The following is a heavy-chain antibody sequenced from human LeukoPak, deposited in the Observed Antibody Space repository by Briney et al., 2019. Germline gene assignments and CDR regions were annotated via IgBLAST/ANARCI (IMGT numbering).Heavy chain of an antibody. V-gene: IGHV4-59*01. CDR1: GESITSYY. Sequence: SETLSLTCIVSGESITSYYWSWIRQPPGKGLEWIGYIYYTGSSKYNPSLKSRVTLSVDTSENQFSLTLNSVTAADTAVYYCTRAPRKAWFDPWGQGTLVTVSS. CDR3: TRAPRKAWFDP. D-gene: IGHD1-14*01. CDR2: IYYTGSS. J-gene: IGHJ5*02.